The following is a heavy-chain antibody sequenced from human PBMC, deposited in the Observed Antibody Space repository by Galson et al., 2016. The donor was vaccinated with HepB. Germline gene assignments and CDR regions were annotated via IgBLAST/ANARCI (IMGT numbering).Heavy chain of an antibody. CDR3: ARAVHGSGSYWDK. V-gene: IGHV3-30*04. CDR1: GFTFSSYA. Sequence: SLRLSCAASGFTFSSYAMHWVRQAPGKGLEWEAVISYDGSYESYAGAVKGRFTISRDNFKNTLYLHLSSLRAEETAVYYCARAVHGSGSYWDKWGQGTLVAVSS. CDR2: ISYDGSYE. J-gene: IGHJ4*02. D-gene: IGHD3-10*01.